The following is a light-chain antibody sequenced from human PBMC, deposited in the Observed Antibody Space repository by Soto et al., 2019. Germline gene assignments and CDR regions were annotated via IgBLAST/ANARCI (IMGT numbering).Light chain of an antibody. CDR1: QSIRSN. V-gene: IGKV1-39*01. J-gene: IGKJ3*01. CDR3: QQSDNTPPLFT. CDR2: AAS. Sequence: DIPMTQSPSSLSASVGDRVTITCRASQSIRSNLNWYQQKPGKAPKLLIYAASSLQSGVPSRFSGSGFGTDFTLTISSLQPEDFATYYCQQSDNTPPLFTFGPGTKVDIK.